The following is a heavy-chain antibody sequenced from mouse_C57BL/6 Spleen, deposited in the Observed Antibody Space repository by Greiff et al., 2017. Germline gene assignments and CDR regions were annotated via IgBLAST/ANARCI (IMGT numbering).Heavy chain of an antibody. V-gene: IGHV14-3*01. Sequence: EVQLQQSVAELVRPGASVKLSCTASGFNIKNTYMHWVKQRPEQGLEWIGRIDPANGNTKYAPKFQGKATITADTSSNTAYLQLSSLTSEDTAIYYCASPYYGSNYWFAYRGQGTLVTVSA. CDR1: GFNIKNTY. J-gene: IGHJ3*01. CDR3: ASPYYGSNYWFAY. CDR2: IDPANGNT. D-gene: IGHD1-1*01.